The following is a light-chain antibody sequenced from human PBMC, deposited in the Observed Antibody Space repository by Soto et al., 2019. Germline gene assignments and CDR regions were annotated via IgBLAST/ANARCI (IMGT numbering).Light chain of an antibody. V-gene: IGKV1-27*01. J-gene: IGKJ3*01. Sequence: DIQMTQSPASLSASVGDRVTITCRARQGIRNFVAWYQQKPGKAPKLLIYAASTLQSGVPSRFSGSGSGTDFTLTINSLQPEDVATYSCQKYSSVPVFGPGTKLEIK. CDR3: QKYSSVPV. CDR2: AAS. CDR1: QGIRNF.